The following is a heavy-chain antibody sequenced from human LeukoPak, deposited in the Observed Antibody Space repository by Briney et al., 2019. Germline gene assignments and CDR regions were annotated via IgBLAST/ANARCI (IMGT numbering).Heavy chain of an antibody. Sequence: GGSLRLSCAAWSLTFSDHYMNWNRQAPGKGLEWVSSISSSSTYTNYADSVKGRFTIFRDNAKNSLYLQMNSLRAEDTAVYYCASHRCDSGTLRGFDPWGQGTLVTVSS. CDR1: SLTFSDHY. CDR2: ISSSSTYT. V-gene: IGHV3-11*03. D-gene: IGHD3/OR15-3a*01. J-gene: IGHJ5*02. CDR3: ASHRCDSGTLRGFDP.